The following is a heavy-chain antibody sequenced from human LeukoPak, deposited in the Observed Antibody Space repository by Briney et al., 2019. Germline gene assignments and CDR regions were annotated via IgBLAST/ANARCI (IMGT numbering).Heavy chain of an antibody. D-gene: IGHD3-10*01. Sequence: ASVKVSCKASGYIFSSYYMHWVRQAPGQGLEWMGIINPSGGSTTYAQRFQGRVTMARDTSTRTVYMELSSLRSEDTAVYYCARDTPRGSGSYFDYWGQGTLVTVSS. CDR2: INPSGGST. V-gene: IGHV1-46*01. CDR3: ARDTPRGSGSYFDY. J-gene: IGHJ4*02. CDR1: GYIFSSYY.